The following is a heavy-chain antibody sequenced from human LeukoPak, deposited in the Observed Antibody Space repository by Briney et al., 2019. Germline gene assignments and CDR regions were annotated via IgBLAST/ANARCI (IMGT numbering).Heavy chain of an antibody. CDR1: GFGFSNHY. CDR3: TRVIVAVPGYFDYFDF. J-gene: IGHJ4*02. V-gene: IGHV3-7*01. Sequence: HPGGSLRLSCTASGFGFSNHYMRWIRQAPGKGLEWVANINEDGSNKWHLGSVKGRFTVSRDNARNSLYLQMNSLRVEDTAVYYCTRVIVAVPGYFDYFDFWGQGVLVTVSS. D-gene: IGHD6-19*01. CDR2: INEDGSNK.